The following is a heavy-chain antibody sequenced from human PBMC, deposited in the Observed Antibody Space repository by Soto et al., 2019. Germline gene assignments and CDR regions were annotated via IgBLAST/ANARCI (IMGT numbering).Heavy chain of an antibody. CDR2: VYYSGST. V-gene: IGHV4-39*02. Sequence: QLLLQESGPGLVRPSETLSLTCTVSGGSTNSRSDYWGWIRQPPGKGLEWIGSVYYSGSTHDNPSLQSRVTISVDTSRNQFSLNLISVTAADTAVYYCAKDSPYYYDSRDVGETHDLNYYFDYWGQGTLVTVSS. CDR1: GGSTNSRSDY. J-gene: IGHJ4*02. CDR3: AKDSPYYYDSRDVGETHDLNYYFDY. D-gene: IGHD3-22*01.